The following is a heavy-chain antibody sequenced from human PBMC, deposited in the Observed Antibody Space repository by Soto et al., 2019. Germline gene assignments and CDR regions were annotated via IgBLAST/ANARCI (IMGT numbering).Heavy chain of an antibody. D-gene: IGHD3-3*01. J-gene: IGHJ4*02. Sequence: QLQLQESGPGLVKPSETLSLTCTVSGGSISSSSYYWGWIRQPPGKGLEWIGSIYYSGSTYYNPSLKSRVTRSVETSKNQFSLKLSSVTAADTAVYYCAGLYYDFWSGYTILGYWGQGTMVTVSS. V-gene: IGHV4-39*01. CDR2: IYYSGST. CDR3: AGLYYDFWSGYTILGY. CDR1: GGSISSSSYY.